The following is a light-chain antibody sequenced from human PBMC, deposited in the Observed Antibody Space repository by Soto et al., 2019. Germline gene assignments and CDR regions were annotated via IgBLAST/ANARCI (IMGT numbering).Light chain of an antibody. J-gene: IGKJ1*01. Sequence: DIVMTQSPLSLPVTPGEPSSISCRSSQSLLHSNGYNYLDWYQQKPGKAPELLIYDASNLETGVPSRFSGSGFGTYFTFTVSNLQPEDIATYYCQQFEDLPRTFGQGAKVDIK. CDR2: DAS. CDR3: QQFEDLPRT. CDR1: QSLLHSNGYNY. V-gene: IGKV2-28*01.